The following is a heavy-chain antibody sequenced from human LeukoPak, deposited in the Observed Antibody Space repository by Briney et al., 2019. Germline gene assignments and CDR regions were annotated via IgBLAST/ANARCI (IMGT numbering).Heavy chain of an antibody. CDR1: GSSYY. J-gene: IGHJ4*02. CDR3: ARGGAALDY. CDR2: ISYSGST. Sequence: PSETLSLTCTVPGSSYYWSWIRQPPGKGLEWIGYISYSGSTDYNPSLKSRVTILVDTSKNQVSLTLTSVTAADTAVYYCARGGAALDYWGQGTLVTVSS. V-gene: IGHV4-59*01. D-gene: IGHD1-26*01.